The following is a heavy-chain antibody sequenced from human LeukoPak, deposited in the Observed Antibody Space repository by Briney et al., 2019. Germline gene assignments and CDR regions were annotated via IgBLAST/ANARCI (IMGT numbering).Heavy chain of an antibody. J-gene: IGHJ6*02. D-gene: IGHD2-15*01. V-gene: IGHV3-48*02. Sequence: GGSLRLSCVASGFTFSSYTMKWVRQAPGKGLEWLSYISGSSSTTYYADSVKGRFTISRDNAKNSLYPQMNSLTDEDTAVYYCARDLGGPGVWGQGTTVTVSS. CDR3: ARDLGGPGV. CDR1: GFTFSSYT. CDR2: ISGSSSTT.